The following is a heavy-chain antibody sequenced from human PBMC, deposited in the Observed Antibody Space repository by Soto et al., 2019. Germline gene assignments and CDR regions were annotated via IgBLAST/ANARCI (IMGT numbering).Heavy chain of an antibody. J-gene: IGHJ6*02. V-gene: IGHV1-69*01. Sequence: QVLLVQSGAEVKKPGSSVKVSCKASGGTFSSYAISWVRHAHGQVLECMGGIIPTMGTANYAQKCQGRVTITADESTSTAYMELSSLRSEDTAVYYCARVDTAVVFGWTFDYDGMDFWGQGSTVTV. D-gene: IGHD5-18*01. CDR1: GGTFSSYA. CDR2: IIPTMGTA. CDR3: ARVDTAVVFGWTFDYDGMDF.